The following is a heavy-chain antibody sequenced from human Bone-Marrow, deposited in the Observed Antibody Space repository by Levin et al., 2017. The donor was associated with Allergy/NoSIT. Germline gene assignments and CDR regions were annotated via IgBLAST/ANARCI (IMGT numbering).Heavy chain of an antibody. J-gene: IGHJ6*02. D-gene: IGHD1-26*01. CDR2: INPNTGDT. CDR3: ARMLSSVLYTPPSRGYYLDV. Sequence: ASVKVSCTASGYPFSGYHLHWVRQAPGQGLEWMGWINPNTGDTEYAQKFQGRVTVTRDTSINTAYMELSSLRSDDTAVYHCARMLSSVLYTPPSRGYYLDVWGQGTTVTVSS. V-gene: IGHV1-2*02. CDR1: GYPFSGYH.